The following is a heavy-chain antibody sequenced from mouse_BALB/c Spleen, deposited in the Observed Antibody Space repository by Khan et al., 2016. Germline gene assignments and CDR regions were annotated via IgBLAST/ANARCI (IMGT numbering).Heavy chain of an antibody. CDR1: GYAFTSYN. Sequence: VQLQQPGPELVKPGASVKVSCKASGYAFTSYNMYWVKQSHGKSLECIGYIDPYNGGTNYNQKFKGKATLTVDKSSSPAYMHLKSLTSEDSAVXYCAIEGITTVVSKGLDYWGQGTTLTVSS. CDR2: IDPYNGGT. CDR3: AIEGITTVVSKGLDY. J-gene: IGHJ2*01. D-gene: IGHD1-1*01. V-gene: IGHV1S135*01.